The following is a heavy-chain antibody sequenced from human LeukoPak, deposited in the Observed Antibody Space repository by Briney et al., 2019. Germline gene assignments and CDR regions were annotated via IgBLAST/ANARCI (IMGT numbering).Heavy chain of an antibody. J-gene: IGHJ5*02. CDR3: ARSFSLVDWFDP. D-gene: IGHD3-16*01. Sequence: PSETLSLTCAVSGYSISSGYYWGWIRQPPGKGLEWIGYIYYSGSTNYNPSLKSRVTISVDTSKNQFSLKLSSVTAADTAVYYCARSFSLVDWFDPWGQGTLVTVSS. CDR2: IYYSGST. CDR1: GYSISSGYY. V-gene: IGHV4-61*01.